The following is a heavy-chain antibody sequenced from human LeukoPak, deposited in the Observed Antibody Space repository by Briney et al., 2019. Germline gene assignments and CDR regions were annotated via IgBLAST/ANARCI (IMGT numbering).Heavy chain of an antibody. V-gene: IGHV3-53*01. CDR3: ATAKSGWYLVDT. D-gene: IGHD6-13*01. CDR2: IYSGHNT. J-gene: IGHJ3*01. Sequence: PGGSLTLSCAASGFTVSPNFMSWVRQAPGKGLEWVSVIYSGHNTYYADSVRGRFTISRDTSKNTLYLQMNSLRAGDTAIYFCATAKSGWYLVDTWGQGTMVTVSS. CDR1: GFTVSPNF.